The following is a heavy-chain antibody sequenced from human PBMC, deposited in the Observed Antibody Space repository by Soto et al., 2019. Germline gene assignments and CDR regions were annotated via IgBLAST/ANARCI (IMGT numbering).Heavy chain of an antibody. D-gene: IGHD3-16*02. CDR3: ARDVGELSLTIYMDV. J-gene: IGHJ6*03. V-gene: IGHV3-7*01. Sequence: GGSLRLSCAASGFTFSSYWMSWVRQAPGKGLEWVANIKQDGSEKYYVDSVKGRFTISRDNAKNSLYLQMNSLRAEDTAVYYCARDVGELSLTIYMDVWGKGTTVTVSS. CDR1: GFTFSSYW. CDR2: IKQDGSEK.